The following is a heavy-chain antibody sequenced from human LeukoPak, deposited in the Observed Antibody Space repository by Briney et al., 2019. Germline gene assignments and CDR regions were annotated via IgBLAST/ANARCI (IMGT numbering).Heavy chain of an antibody. J-gene: IGHJ4*02. CDR1: GGATSTHY. Sequence: SETLSLTCSVSGGATSTHYWSWIRQPPEKGLEWIGFIYYSGNTNYNPSLKSRVTISVDTSKNQFSLKLSSVTAADTAVYYCARRPSSGWNYFDYWGQGTLVTVSS. V-gene: IGHV4-59*08. CDR2: IYYSGNT. CDR3: ARRPSSGWNYFDY. D-gene: IGHD6-19*01.